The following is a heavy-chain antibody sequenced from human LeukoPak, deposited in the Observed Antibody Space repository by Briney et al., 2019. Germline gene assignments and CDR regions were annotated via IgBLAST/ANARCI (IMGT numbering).Heavy chain of an antibody. Sequence: PSETLSLTCAVYGGSFSGYYWSWIRQPPGKGRAWIGEINHSGSTNYNPSLTRRVTISVDTSKNQFSLKLSSVTGADTAVYYCAKFYDDYVWGSYRTLYNWFDPWGQGTLVTVSS. V-gene: IGHV4-34*01. J-gene: IGHJ5*02. D-gene: IGHD3-16*02. CDR1: GGSFSGYY. CDR2: INHSGST. CDR3: AKFYDDYVWGSYRTLYNWFDP.